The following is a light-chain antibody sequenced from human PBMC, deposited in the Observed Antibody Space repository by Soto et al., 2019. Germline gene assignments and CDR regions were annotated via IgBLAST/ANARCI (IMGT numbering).Light chain of an antibody. CDR1: QSVLYSSNNKNY. J-gene: IGKJ1*01. V-gene: IGKV4-1*01. CDR2: WAS. Sequence: DVVMNHSKDSLAVSLGERATINCKSSQSVLYSSNNKNYLAWYQQKPGQPPKLLIYWASTRESGVPDRFRGSGSGTDFTLTITSLQAEDVAVYYCQQYYSSMWTFGQ. CDR3: QQYYSSMWT.